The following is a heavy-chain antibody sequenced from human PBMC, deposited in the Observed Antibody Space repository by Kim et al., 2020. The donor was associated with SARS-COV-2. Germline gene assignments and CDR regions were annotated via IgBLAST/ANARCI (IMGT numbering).Heavy chain of an antibody. CDR1: GYSISSNNW. CDR3: ARNYGDYRGAFDI. Sequence: SQTLSLPCAVSGYSISSNNWWGWIRQPPGKGLEWIGYIYYGGTTYYNPSLKSRVTMSVDTSKNQFSLKLSSVTAVDTAVYYCARNYGDYRGAFDIWGQGT. D-gene: IGHD4-17*01. CDR2: IYYGGTT. V-gene: IGHV4-28*01. J-gene: IGHJ3*02.